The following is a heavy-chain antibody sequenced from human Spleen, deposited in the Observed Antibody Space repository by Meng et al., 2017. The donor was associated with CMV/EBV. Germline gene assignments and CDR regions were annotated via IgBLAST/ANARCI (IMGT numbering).Heavy chain of an antibody. CDR2: IYTDGSI. Sequence: QGQLQGAGPGLVKPSETLSLTCSVSGDSMSDYYWSWIRQPAGKGLEWIGRIYTDGSINYNPSLKSRVTMSLDTSKNQFFLNLSSVTAADTAVYYCARGYSSGKTDYWGQGTLVTVSS. CDR1: GDSMSDYY. D-gene: IGHD6-19*01. CDR3: ARGYSSGKTDY. J-gene: IGHJ4*02. V-gene: IGHV4-4*07.